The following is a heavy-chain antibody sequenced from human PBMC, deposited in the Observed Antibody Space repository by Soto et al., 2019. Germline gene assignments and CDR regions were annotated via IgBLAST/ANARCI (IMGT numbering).Heavy chain of an antibody. D-gene: IGHD2-15*01. V-gene: IGHV2-5*02. J-gene: IGHJ5*02. CDR1: GFSLTTRGVG. CDR3: AHIPNYCQYDWFDP. Sequence: SGPTLVNPTQTLTLTCTFSGFSLTTRGVGVGWIRQPPGKALECLALIYWDDDKRYSPSLQSRLSITKDTSKNQVVLTMTNVDPVDTATYYCAHIPNYCQYDWFDPWGQGTLVTVSS. CDR2: IYWDDDK.